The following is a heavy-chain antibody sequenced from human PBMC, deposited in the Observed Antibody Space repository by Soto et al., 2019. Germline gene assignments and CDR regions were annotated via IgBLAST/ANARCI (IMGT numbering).Heavy chain of an antibody. J-gene: IGHJ1*01. CDR3: AKDSAYCSGGSCYSEQYFQH. D-gene: IGHD2-15*01. CDR1: GFTFSSYA. V-gene: IGHV3-23*01. CDR2: ISGSGGST. Sequence: GGSLRLSCAASGFTFSSYAMSWVRQAPGKGLEWVSAISGSGGSTYYADSGKGRFTISRDNSKNTLYLQMNSLRAEDKAVYYCAKDSAYCSGGSCYSEQYFQHWGQGTLVTVSS.